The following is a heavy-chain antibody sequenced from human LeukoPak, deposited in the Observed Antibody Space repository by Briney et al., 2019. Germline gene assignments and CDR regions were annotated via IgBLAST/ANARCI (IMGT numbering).Heavy chain of an antibody. D-gene: IGHD3-9*01. V-gene: IGHV3-66*01. CDR1: GFTVSSNY. CDR2: IYSGGST. CDR3: ASDTYYDILTGPYPFDY. Sequence: GGSLRLSCAASGFTVSSNYMSWVRQAPGKGLEWVSVIYSGGSTYYADSVKGRFTISRDNSKNTLYLQMNSLRAEDTAVYYCASDTYYDILTGPYPFDYWGQGTLVTVSS. J-gene: IGHJ4*02.